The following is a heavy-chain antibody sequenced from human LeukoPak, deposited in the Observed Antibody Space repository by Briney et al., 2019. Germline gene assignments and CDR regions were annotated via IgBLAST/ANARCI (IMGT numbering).Heavy chain of an antibody. CDR1: GGSISSGGYY. J-gene: IGHJ4*02. Sequence: SETLSLTCTVSGGSISSGGYYWSWIRQHPGKGLEWIGYIYYSGSTYYNPSLKSRVTISVDTSKNQFSLKLSSVTAADTAVYYCARCDGAGEDYWGQGTLVTVSS. CDR2: IYYSGST. D-gene: IGHD4-17*01. CDR3: ARCDGAGEDY. V-gene: IGHV4-31*03.